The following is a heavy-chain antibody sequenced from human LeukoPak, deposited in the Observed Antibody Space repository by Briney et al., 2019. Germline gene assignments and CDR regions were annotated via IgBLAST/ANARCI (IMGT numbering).Heavy chain of an antibody. CDR1: GYTFTSYD. CDR3: ASGPKNRYCSSTSCYKEEVYYYYGMDV. D-gene: IGHD2-2*01. J-gene: IGHJ6*02. CDR2: MNPNSGNT. Sequence: ASVKVSCKASGYTFTSYDINWVRQATGQGLEWMGWMNPNSGNTGYAQKFQGRVTMTRNTSISTAYMELSSLRSEDTAVYYCASGPKNRYCSSTSCYKEEVYYYYGMDVWGQGTTVTVSS. V-gene: IGHV1-8*01.